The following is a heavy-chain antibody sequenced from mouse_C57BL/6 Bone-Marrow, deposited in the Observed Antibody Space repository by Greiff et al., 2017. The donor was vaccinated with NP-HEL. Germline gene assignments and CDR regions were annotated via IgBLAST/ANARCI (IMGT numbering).Heavy chain of an antibody. CDR3: ARNDYDGGPYYAMDY. CDR2: IWTGGGT. CDR1: GFSLTSYA. V-gene: IGHV2-9-1*01. D-gene: IGHD2-4*01. Sequence: VKVVESGPGLVAPSQSLSITCTVSGFSLTSYAISWVRQPPGKGLEWLGVIWTGGGTNYNSALKSRLSISKDNSKSQVFLKMNSLQTDDTARYYCARNDYDGGPYYAMDYWGQGTSVTVSS. J-gene: IGHJ4*01.